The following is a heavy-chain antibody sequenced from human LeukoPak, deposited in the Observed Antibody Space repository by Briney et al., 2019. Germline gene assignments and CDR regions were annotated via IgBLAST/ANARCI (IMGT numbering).Heavy chain of an antibody. V-gene: IGHV1-2*06. J-gene: IGHJ4*02. CDR1: GYTFTGYY. CDR2: INPNSGGT. CDR3: ARDRASKYGGYADY. D-gene: IGHD5-12*01. Sequence: ASVKVSCKASGYTFTGYYMHWVRQAPGQGLEWMGRINPNSGGTNYAQKFQGRVTMTRDTSISTAYMELSRLRSDDTAVYCCARDRASKYGGYADYWGQGTLVTVSS.